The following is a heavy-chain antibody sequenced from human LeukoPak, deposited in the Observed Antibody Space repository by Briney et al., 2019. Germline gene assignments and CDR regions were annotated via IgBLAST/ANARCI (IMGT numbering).Heavy chain of an antibody. CDR3: AKDLGLGDY. Sequence: GRSLRLSCAASGFTFRSYVMHWVRQAPGKGLEWVSGLSGSGDSTYYADSVKGRFTISRDNSKNTLYLQMNSLRAEDTAVYYCAKDLGLGDYWGQGTLVTVSS. CDR1: GFTFRSYV. CDR2: LSGSGDST. V-gene: IGHV3-23*01. J-gene: IGHJ4*02. D-gene: IGHD3/OR15-3a*01.